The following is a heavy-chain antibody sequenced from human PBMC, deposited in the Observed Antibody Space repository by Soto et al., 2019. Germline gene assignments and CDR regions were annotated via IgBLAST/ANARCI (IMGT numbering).Heavy chain of an antibody. D-gene: IGHD6-19*01. CDR2: ISAYNGNT. Sequence: ASVKVSCKASGYTFTSYGISWVRQAPGQGLEWMGWISAYNGNTNYAQKLQGRVTMTTDTSTSTAYMELRSLRSDDTAVYYCARDADSSGWYGDIDYWGQGTLVTVSS. J-gene: IGHJ4*02. CDR1: GYTFTSYG. V-gene: IGHV1-18*01. CDR3: ARDADSSGWYGDIDY.